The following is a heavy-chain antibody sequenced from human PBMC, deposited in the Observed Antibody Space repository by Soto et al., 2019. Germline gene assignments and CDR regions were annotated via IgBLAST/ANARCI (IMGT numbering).Heavy chain of an antibody. CDR3: AKVMVRGLPPRTYYYYYGMDV. Sequence: GGSLRLSCAASGFTFSSYAMSWVRQAPGKGLEWVSAISGSGGSTYYADSVKGRFTISRDNSKNTLYLQMNSLRAEDTAVYYCAKVMVRGLPPRTYYYYYGMDVWGQGTTVTVSS. J-gene: IGHJ6*02. D-gene: IGHD3-10*01. CDR2: ISGSGGST. CDR1: GFTFSSYA. V-gene: IGHV3-23*01.